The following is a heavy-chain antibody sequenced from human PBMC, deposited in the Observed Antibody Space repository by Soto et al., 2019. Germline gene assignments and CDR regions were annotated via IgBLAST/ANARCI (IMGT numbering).Heavy chain of an antibody. CDR1: GFTFTSSA. V-gene: IGHV1-58*01. CDR3: AAEGVGATGGYYYYGMDV. Sequence: SVKVSCKASGFTFTSSAVQWVRQARGQRLEWIGWIVVGSGNTNYAQKFQERVTITRDMSTSTAYMELSSLRSEDTAVYYCAAEGVGATGGYYYYGMDVWGQGTTVTVS. J-gene: IGHJ6*02. D-gene: IGHD1-26*01. CDR2: IVVGSGNT.